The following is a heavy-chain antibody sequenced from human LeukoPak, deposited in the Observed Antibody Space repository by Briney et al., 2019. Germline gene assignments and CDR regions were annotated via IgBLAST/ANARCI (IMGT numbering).Heavy chain of an antibody. V-gene: IGHV3-74*01. CDR1: GFTFSSYW. Sequence: PGGSLRLSCAASGFTFSSYWMHWVRQAPGKGLVWVSRINTDGSRTSYADSVKGRFTIPRDNAKNRLYVQMNSLRAEDTAVYYCATGSGLWSPDYWGQGTLVTVSA. D-gene: IGHD5-18*01. CDR2: INTDGSRT. CDR3: ATGSGLWSPDY. J-gene: IGHJ4*02.